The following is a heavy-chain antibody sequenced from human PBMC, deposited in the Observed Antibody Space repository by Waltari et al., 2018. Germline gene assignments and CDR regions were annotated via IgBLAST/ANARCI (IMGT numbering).Heavy chain of an antibody. V-gene: IGHV3-74*03. CDR2: IERDERRT. CDR3: VRDEPGDGLDY. D-gene: IGHD7-27*01. J-gene: IGHJ4*02. CDR1: GFLFSTYW. Sequence: EVQLVESGGALVQPGGSLRLSCATAGFLFSTYWMHWVSQVPGKGLMWVAHIERDERRTTYAESVEGRFTISRDNAKNTVYLQMNSLRDEDTAVYYCVRDEPGDGLDYWGQGTLVTVSS.